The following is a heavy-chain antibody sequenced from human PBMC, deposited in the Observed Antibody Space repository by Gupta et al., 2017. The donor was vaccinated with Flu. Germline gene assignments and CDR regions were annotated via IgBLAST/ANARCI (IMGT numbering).Heavy chain of an antibody. CDR2: ISSDGRTI. CDR3: ARDRNEIFSNYGMDV. CDR1: GFTFGDYY. Sequence: QVQLVESGGGLVKPGGSLRLSCAASGFTFGDYYMSWIRQAPGKGLEWVSYISSDGRTINYVESVKGRFTISRDNAKNSLYLQMNSLRPEDTAVYYCARDRNEIFSNYGMDVWGQGTTVTVSS. J-gene: IGHJ6*02. V-gene: IGHV3-11*01.